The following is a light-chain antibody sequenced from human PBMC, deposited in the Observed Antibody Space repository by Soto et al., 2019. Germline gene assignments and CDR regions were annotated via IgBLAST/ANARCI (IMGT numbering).Light chain of an antibody. CDR1: SSDVGGYNY. CDR2: DVS. V-gene: IGLV2-14*01. Sequence: QSALTQPASVSGSPGQSITISCTGTSSDVGGYNYVSWYQQHPGKAPKLMIYDVSNRPSGVSDRFSGSKSGNTASLTISGLQAEDEADYYCCSYAGSSPRCVFGTGTKLTVL. J-gene: IGLJ1*01. CDR3: CSYAGSSPRCV.